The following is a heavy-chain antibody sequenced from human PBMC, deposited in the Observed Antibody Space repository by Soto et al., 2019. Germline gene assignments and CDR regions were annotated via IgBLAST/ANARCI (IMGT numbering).Heavy chain of an antibody. CDR2: FDPEDGET. J-gene: IGHJ6*02. D-gene: IGHD3-3*01. V-gene: IGHV1-24*01. Sequence: ASVKVSCKVSGYTLTELSMHWVRRAPGKGLEWMGGFDPEDGETIYAQKFQGRVTMTEDTSTDTAYMELSSLRSEDTAVYYCATVGNYDFWSGYYPNYYYYGMDVWGQGTTVTVSS. CDR1: GYTLTELS. CDR3: ATVGNYDFWSGYYPNYYYYGMDV.